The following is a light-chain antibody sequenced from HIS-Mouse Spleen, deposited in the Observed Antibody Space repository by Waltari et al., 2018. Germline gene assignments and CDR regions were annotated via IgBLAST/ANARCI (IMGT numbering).Light chain of an antibody. Sequence: SYELTQPPSVSVSPGQTARITCSGDALPKNYAYWYQQKSGQAPVLVIYEDSKRPAGFPEGCSGSSSGTMATLTISGAQVEDEADYYCYSTDSSGNHRVFGGGTKLTVL. CDR3: YSTDSSGNHRV. CDR1: ALPKNY. J-gene: IGLJ2*01. CDR2: EDS. V-gene: IGLV3-10*01.